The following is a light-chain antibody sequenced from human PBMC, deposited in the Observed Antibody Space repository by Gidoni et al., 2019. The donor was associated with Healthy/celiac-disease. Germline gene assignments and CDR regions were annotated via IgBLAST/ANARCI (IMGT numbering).Light chain of an antibody. CDR3: QQYGSSAWT. CDR2: GAS. J-gene: IGKJ1*01. CDR1: QSVSSSY. V-gene: IGKV3-20*01. Sequence: EIVLTQSPGTLPLSPGERATLSCRASQSVSSSYLAWYQQKPGQAPRLLIYGASSRATGIPDRFSGSGSGTDFTLTISRLEPEDFAVYYCQQYGSSAWTFGRGTKVEIK.